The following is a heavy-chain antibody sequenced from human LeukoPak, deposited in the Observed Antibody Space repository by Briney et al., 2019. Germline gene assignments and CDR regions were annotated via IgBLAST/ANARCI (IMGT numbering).Heavy chain of an antibody. CDR1: GGSISSYY. CDR3: ARGGPFMMGDV. J-gene: IGHJ4*02. Sequence: SETLSLTCTVSGGSISSYYWSWIRQPPGKGLEWIGYIYYSGSTNYNPSLKSRVTISADTSKNQFSLKLSSVTAADTAVYYCARGGPFMMGDVWGQGTLVTVSS. V-gene: IGHV4-59*01. D-gene: IGHD3-16*01. CDR2: IYYSGST.